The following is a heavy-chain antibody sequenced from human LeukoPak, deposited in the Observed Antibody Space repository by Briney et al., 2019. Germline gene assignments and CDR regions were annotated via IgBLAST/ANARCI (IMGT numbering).Heavy chain of an antibody. D-gene: IGHD1-26*01. J-gene: IGHJ4*02. CDR3: ARGRWELPFDY. CDR1: GGSISSYY. Sequence: SSETLSLTCTVSGGSISSYYWSWIRQPPGKGLEWIAYISDIGSINYNPSLKGRVTISLDTSKNQFSLKLSSVTAADTAVYYCARGRWELPFDYWGQGTLVTVSS. V-gene: IGHV4-59*08. CDR2: ISDIGSI.